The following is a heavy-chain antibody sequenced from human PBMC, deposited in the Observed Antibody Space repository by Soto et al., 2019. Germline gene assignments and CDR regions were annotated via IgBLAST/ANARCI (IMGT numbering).Heavy chain of an antibody. CDR1: GFTFSTYW. J-gene: IGHJ4*02. D-gene: IGHD6-13*01. CDR2: INSDASHT. V-gene: IGHV3-74*01. Sequence: WGSLRLSCAASGFTFSTYWMHWIRQVPGKGLEWVSRINSDASHTYYADSVKGRFSISRDTSMNTLDLQMNSLRADDTALYFCARSNWSSESTFFDYWGQGTLVTVSS. CDR3: ARSNWSSESTFFDY.